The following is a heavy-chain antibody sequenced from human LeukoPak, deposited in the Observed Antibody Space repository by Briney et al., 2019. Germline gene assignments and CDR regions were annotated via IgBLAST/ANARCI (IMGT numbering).Heavy chain of an antibody. CDR3: ARHGKTTMSRVVISGMDV. V-gene: IGHV4-59*08. D-gene: IGHD3-10*01. CDR1: GGSISSYY. J-gene: IGHJ6*02. Sequence: SETLSLTCTDSGGSISSYYWSWIGQPPGKGLEWIWYISYSGNTNYNPSLKSRVTMSVDTSKNQFSLKLSSVTAADTAVYYCARHGKTTMSRVVISGMDVWRQGTTVTVSS. CDR2: ISYSGNT.